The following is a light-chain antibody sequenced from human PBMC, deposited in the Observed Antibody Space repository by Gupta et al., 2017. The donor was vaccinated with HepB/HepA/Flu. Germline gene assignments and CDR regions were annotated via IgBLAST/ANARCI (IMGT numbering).Light chain of an antibody. V-gene: IGKV4-1*01. CDR3: KQYYSGRIT. J-gene: IGKJ5*01. CDR1: QTILNRSNNENH. Sequence: DIVMTQSPDSLAGSLGERATMNCKSSQTILNRSNNENHLAWYQQKAGQPPKLLIYWASTRESGVPDLFSASGSGTDCTLNLSSLQAEDGELYYCKQYYSGRITFGQGTRLEMK. CDR2: WAS.